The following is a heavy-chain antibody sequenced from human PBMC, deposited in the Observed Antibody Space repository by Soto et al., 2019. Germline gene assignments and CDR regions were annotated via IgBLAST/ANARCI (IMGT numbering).Heavy chain of an antibody. CDR2: VTYDGSYR. D-gene: IGHD1-26*01. Sequence: QEQLVESGGGVVQPGRFLRLSCAASGFALTPYAMHWVRQAPGKGLEWVAIVTYDGSYRSYGDSVKGRFTISRDNSENSLYLKMDTLRSEYTAVYYCARDWDRGSGSYLWKFDLWGRGTLVTVSS. J-gene: IGHJ2*01. CDR1: GFALTPYA. CDR3: ARDWDRGSGSYLWKFDL. V-gene: IGHV3-30-3*01.